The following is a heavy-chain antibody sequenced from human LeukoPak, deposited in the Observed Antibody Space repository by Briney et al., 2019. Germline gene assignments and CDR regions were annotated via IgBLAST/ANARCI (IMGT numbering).Heavy chain of an antibody. CDR3: ARDYGSGSYDIAVTH. CDR1: GGSISSYY. V-gene: IGHV4-59*12. J-gene: IGHJ4*02. D-gene: IGHD3-10*01. Sequence: SETLSLTCTVSGGSISSYYWSWIRQPPGKGLEWIGYIYYSGSTNYNPSLKSRVTISVDTSKNQFSLKLSSVTAADTAVYYCARDYGSGSYDIAVTHWGQGTLVTVSS. CDR2: IYYSGST.